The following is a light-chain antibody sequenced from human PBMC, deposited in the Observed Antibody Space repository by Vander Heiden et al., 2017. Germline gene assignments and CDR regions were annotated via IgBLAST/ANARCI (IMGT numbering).Light chain of an antibody. CDR1: QSISSY. CDR3: QPSYSTPQGFT. Sequence: DIQMTQSPSSLSASVGDRVTITCRASQSISSYLNWYQQKPGKAPKLLIYAASSLQSGVPSRFSGSGSGTDFTLTISSLQPEDFATYYGQPSYSTPQGFTFGPGTKVEIK. CDR2: AAS. V-gene: IGKV1-39*01. J-gene: IGKJ3*01.